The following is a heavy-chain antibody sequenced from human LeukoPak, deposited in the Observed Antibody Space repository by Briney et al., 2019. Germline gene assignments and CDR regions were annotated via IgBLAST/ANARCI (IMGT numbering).Heavy chain of an antibody. Sequence: GGSLRLSCAASGFTFSSYAMSWVRQAPGKGLEWVSAISGSGGSTYYADSVKGRFTISRDNSKNTLYLQVNSVRAEDTAVYYCAEDPAIVVVVAAHFDYWGQGTLVTVSS. CDR3: AEDPAIVVVVAAHFDY. J-gene: IGHJ4*02. V-gene: IGHV3-23*01. CDR1: GFTFSSYA. D-gene: IGHD2-15*01. CDR2: ISGSGGST.